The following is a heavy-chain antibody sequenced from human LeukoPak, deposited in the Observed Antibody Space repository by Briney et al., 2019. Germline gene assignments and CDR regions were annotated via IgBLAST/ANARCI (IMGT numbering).Heavy chain of an antibody. D-gene: IGHD6-6*01. J-gene: IGHJ3*02. Sequence: GASVKVSCKASGYTFTGYYMHWVRQAPGQGLEWMGWINPNSGGTNYAQKFQGRVTITRNTSISTAYMELSSLRSEDTAVYYCAREGGQLGHAFDIWGQGTMVTVSS. V-gene: IGHV1-2*02. CDR1: GYTFTGYY. CDR3: AREGGQLGHAFDI. CDR2: INPNSGGT.